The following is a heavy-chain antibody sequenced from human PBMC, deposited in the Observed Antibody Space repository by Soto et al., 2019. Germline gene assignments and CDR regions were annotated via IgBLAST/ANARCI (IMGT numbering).Heavy chain of an antibody. V-gene: IGHV1-69*13. J-gene: IGHJ6*02. Sequence: SVKVSCKASGGTFSTYGMNWVRLAPGQGLEWMGGIIPKFGTTNYAQKFQGRVTITADESTNTAYMELSSLRSEDTAVYYCARDRDFVVLVPAATPNYYYYGMDVWGQGTTVTVSS. CDR1: GGTFSTYG. CDR2: IIPKFGTT. D-gene: IGHD2-2*01. CDR3: ARDRDFVVLVPAATPNYYYYGMDV.